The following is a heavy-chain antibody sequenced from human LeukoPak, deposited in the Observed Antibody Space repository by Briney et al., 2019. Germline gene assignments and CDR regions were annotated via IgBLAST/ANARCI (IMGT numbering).Heavy chain of an antibody. CDR3: ARQRTTFDAIDV. CDR1: GYSFTSYW. Sequence: GESLKISCKGSGYSFTSYWIGWVRQMPGKGPEYIGIISPGDSHVIYSPSFQGQVTISADKSLRSAYLQWSALKASDTAIYFCARQRTTFDAIDVWGQGTMVTVS. D-gene: IGHD3-10*02. J-gene: IGHJ3*01. V-gene: IGHV5-51*01. CDR2: ISPGDSHV.